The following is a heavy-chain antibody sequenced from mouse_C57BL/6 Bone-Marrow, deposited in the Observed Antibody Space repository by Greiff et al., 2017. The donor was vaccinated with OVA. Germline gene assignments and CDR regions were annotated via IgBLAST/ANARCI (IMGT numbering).Heavy chain of an antibody. D-gene: IGHD1-1*01. CDR2: IDPEDGDT. CDR3: TTDYYGRSDY. J-gene: IGHJ2*01. CDR1: GFNIKDYY. Sequence: DVKLVESGAELVRPGASVTLSCTASGFNIKDYYMHWVKQRPEQGLEWIGRIDPEDGDTESAPKFPGKATMTADTSSNTACLELSSLTSEDTAVYYCTTDYYGRSDYWGQGTTLTVSA. V-gene: IGHV14-1*01.